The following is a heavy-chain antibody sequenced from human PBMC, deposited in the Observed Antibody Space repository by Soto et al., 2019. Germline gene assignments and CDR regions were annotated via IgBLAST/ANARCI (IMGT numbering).Heavy chain of an antibody. V-gene: IGHV1-3*01. CDR3: ARIKSSGWFYYLDY. J-gene: IGHJ4*02. D-gene: IGHD6-19*01. CDR1: GYTFTSYA. Sequence: ASVKVSCKASGYTFTSYAMHWVRQAPGQRLEWMGWINAGNGNTKYSQKFQGRVTITRDTSASTAYMELSSLRSEDTAVYYCARIKSSGWFYYLDYWGQGTLVTVSS. CDR2: INAGNGNT.